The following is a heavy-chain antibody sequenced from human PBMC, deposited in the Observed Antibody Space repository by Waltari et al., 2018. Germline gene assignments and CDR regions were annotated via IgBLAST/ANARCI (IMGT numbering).Heavy chain of an antibody. CDR2: IYYNGNT. Sequence: QVQLQESGPGLVKPSETLSLTCTVPGGSITAYYWSWIRQPPGKGLEWIGNIYYNGNTDYTPSLKSRVTISVDTSKKQFSLKLSSVTAADTAVYYCARELYGGNSRPYDYWGQGTLVTVSS. CDR3: ARELYGGNSRPYDY. D-gene: IGHD2-15*01. J-gene: IGHJ4*02. V-gene: IGHV4-59*01. CDR1: GGSITAYY.